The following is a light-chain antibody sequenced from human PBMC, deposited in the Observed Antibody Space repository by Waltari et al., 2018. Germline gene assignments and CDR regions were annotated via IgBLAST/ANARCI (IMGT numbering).Light chain of an antibody. CDR2: EGG. Sequence: QSALTQPASVSGSPGQSITISCTGTSSDVGSYNLVSWYQQHPGKAPKLMIYEGGKRPSGVSNRVPGSKSGNTASLTISGLQAEDEADYYCCSYAGSSTYVFGTGTKVTVL. V-gene: IGLV2-23*01. CDR1: SSDVGSYNL. J-gene: IGLJ1*01. CDR3: CSYAGSSTYV.